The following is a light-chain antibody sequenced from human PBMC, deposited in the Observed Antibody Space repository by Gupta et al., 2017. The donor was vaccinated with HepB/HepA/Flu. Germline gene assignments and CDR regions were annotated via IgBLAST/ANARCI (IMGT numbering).Light chain of an antibody. CDR3: ATWDDRLNGVL. CDR1: SSNIGSNP. V-gene: IGLV1-44*01. J-gene: IGLJ2*01. CDR2: SNN. Sequence: QPVLTQPPSASATPGPRVTIYRSGGSSNIGSNPVNWYQQLPGTAPKLLIYSNNQRPSGIPDRFSGSKSGTAASLAISGLQSEDEADFYCATWDDRLNGVLFGGGTKLTVL.